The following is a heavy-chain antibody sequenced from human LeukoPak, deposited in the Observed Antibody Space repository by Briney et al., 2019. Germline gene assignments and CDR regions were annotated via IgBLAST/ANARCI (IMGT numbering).Heavy chain of an antibody. V-gene: IGHV3-7*01. CDR2: IKQDGSEK. J-gene: IGHJ5*02. CDR3: ARITGSDWFVP. CDR1: GFTFSSYW. Sequence: GGSLRLSCAASGFTFSSYWMSWVRQAPGKGLEWVANIKQDGSEKYYVDSVKGRFTISRDNAKNSLYPQMNSLRAEDTAVYYCARITGSDWFVPWGQGTLVTVSS. D-gene: IGHD2-15*01.